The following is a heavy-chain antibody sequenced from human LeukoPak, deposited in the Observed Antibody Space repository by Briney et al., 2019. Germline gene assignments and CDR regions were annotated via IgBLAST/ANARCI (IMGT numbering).Heavy chain of an antibody. Sequence: GGSLRLSCAASGFTFSSYWMHWVRQAPGKGLVWVSRINSDGSSTNYADPAKGRFTISRDNAKNTLYLQMNSLRAEDTAVYYCTRGLAAVYYYYYYMDVWGKGTTVTVSS. CDR3: TRGLAAVYYYYYYMDV. J-gene: IGHJ6*03. D-gene: IGHD6-13*01. V-gene: IGHV3-74*01. CDR2: INSDGSST. CDR1: GFTFSSYW.